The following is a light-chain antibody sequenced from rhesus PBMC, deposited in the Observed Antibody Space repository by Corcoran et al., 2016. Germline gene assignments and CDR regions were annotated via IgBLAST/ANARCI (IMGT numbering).Light chain of an antibody. CDR1: QSTSNW. CDR2: RAS. J-gene: IGKJ3*01. Sequence: DIQMTQSPSSLSASIGDTVTITCRASQSTSNWLDWYQQKPGKAPKLLIYRASSFQSGVPSRFRGCGSGTDFTLTISSLQPEDFATYYCLQYSSSPFTFGPGTKLDIK. V-gene: IGKV1-22*01. CDR3: LQYSSSPFT.